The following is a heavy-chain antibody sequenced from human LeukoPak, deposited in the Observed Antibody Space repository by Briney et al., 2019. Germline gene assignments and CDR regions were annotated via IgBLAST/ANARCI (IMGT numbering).Heavy chain of an antibody. V-gene: IGHV4-59*08. CDR2: INYSGSA. CDR1: GGSISTFY. D-gene: IGHD6-19*01. J-gene: IGHJ5*02. CDR3: ARRKGSGGYKDWFDP. Sequence: SETLSLTCTVSGGSISTFYWSWIRQPPGKGLEWIGYINYSGSAGYNPSLKSRVTMSVDTSKNQFSLKLSSVTAADTAIYYCARRKGSGGYKDWFDPWGQGTLVTVSS.